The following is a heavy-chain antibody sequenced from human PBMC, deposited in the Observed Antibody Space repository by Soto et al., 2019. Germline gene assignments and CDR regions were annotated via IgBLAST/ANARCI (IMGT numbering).Heavy chain of an antibody. D-gene: IGHD2-15*01. CDR1: GFTFSSYG. V-gene: IGHV3-33*01. Sequence: GGSLRLSCAASGFTFSSYGMHWVRQAPGKGLEWVAVIWYDGSNKYYADSVKGRFTISRDNSKNTLYLQMNSLRVEDTAVYYCARDYCSGGSCYSGFDYWGQGTLVTVSS. CDR3: ARDYCSGGSCYSGFDY. J-gene: IGHJ4*02. CDR2: IWYDGSNK.